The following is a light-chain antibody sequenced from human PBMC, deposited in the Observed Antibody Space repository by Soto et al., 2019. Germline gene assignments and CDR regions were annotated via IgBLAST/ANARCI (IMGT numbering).Light chain of an antibody. CDR3: QKYNSAPHT. V-gene: IGKV1-27*01. CDR2: AAS. Sequence: DIQMTQSPSSLSASVGDRVTITCRTSQDISIYLAWYQQKPGKVPKLLIYAASTLQSGDPSRFTGSGAGTDFTLTISSLQPEDVATYYCQKYNSAPHTFGQGTKLEIE. J-gene: IGKJ2*01. CDR1: QDISIY.